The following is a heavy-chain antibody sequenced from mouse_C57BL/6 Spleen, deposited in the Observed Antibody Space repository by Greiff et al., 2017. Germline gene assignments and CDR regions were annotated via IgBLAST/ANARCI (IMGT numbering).Heavy chain of an antibody. CDR2: ISYDGSN. J-gene: IGHJ3*01. V-gene: IGHV3-6*01. D-gene: IGHD2-3*01. CDR3: ARAPYDGYYGFAY. Sequence: VQLKQSGPGLVKPSQSLSLTCSVTGYSITSGYYWNWIRQFPGNKLEWMGYISYDGSNNYNPSLKNRISITRDTSKSQFCLKCNSVTTEDTVTYYCARAPYDGYYGFAYWGQGTLVTVSA. CDR1: GYSITSGYY.